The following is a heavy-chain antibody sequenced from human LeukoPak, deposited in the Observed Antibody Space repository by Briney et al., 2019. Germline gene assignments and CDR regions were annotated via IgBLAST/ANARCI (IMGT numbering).Heavy chain of an antibody. CDR3: ARALKFVNYYDSSGYYGY. CDR2: INHSGST. Sequence: SETLSLTCAVYGGSFSGYYWSWIRQPPGKGLEWIGEINHSGSTNYNPSLKSRVTISVDTSKNQFSLKLSSVTAADTAVYYCARALKFVNYYDSSGYYGYWGQGTLVTVSS. CDR1: GGSFSGYY. V-gene: IGHV4-34*01. J-gene: IGHJ4*02. D-gene: IGHD3-22*01.